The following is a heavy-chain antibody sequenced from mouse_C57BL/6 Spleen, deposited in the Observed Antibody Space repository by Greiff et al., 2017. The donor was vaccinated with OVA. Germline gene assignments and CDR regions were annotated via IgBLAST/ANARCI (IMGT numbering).Heavy chain of an antibody. CDR1: GFSLTSYG. Sequence: VKLQESGPGLVQPSQSLSITCTVSGFSLTSYGVHWVRQSPGKGLEWLGVIWRGGSTDYTAAFMSRLSITKDNSKSQVFFKMNSLQADDTAIYYCAKNSEENAMDYWGQGTSVTVSS. J-gene: IGHJ4*01. V-gene: IGHV2-5*01. CDR3: AKNSEENAMDY. CDR2: IWRGGST.